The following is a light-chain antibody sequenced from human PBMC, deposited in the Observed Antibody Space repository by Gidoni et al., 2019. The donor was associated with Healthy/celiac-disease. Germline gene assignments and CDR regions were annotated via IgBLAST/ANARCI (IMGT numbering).Light chain of an antibody. V-gene: IGLV1-44*01. CDR1: RSNIGSNT. J-gene: IGLJ2*01. Sequence: QSVLTQPPSASGTTGQRVTISCSGSRSNIGSNTVNWYQQLPGTAPKLLISSNNQRPSGVPDRFSGSKSGTSASLAISGLQSEDEADYYCAAWDDSLNGNVVFGGGTKLTVL. CDR2: SNN. CDR3: AAWDDSLNGNVV.